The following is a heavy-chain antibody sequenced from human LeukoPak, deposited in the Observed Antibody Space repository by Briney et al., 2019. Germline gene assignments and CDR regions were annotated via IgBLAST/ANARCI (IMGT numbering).Heavy chain of an antibody. D-gene: IGHD5-18*01. V-gene: IGHV4-39*07. CDR2: IYYSGST. CDR1: GGSISSNSYY. CDR3: ARDRDTTFFDY. J-gene: IGHJ4*02. Sequence: SETLSLTCTVSGGSISSNSYYWGWIRQPPGKGLEWIGSIYYSGSTYYNPSLKNRVTISVDTSKNQFSLKLSSVTAADTAVYYCARDRDTTFFDYWGQGTLVTVSS.